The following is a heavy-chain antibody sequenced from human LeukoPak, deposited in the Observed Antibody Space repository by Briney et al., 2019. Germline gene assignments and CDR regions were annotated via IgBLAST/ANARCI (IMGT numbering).Heavy chain of an antibody. V-gene: IGHV3-21*01. CDR1: GFTFSTYS. Sequence: GGSLRLSCAASGFTFSTYSMNWVRQAPGKGLEWVSSLSSGSSYIYYADSVKGRFTISRDNAKNSLYLQMNSLRVEDTAVYYCARTYSGSSRSYMDIWGKGTTVTVSS. J-gene: IGHJ6*03. CDR2: LSSGSSYI. CDR3: ARTYSGSSRSYMDI. D-gene: IGHD1-26*01.